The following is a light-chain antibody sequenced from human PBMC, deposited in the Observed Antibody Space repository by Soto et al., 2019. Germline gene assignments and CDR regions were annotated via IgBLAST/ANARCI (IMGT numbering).Light chain of an antibody. CDR2: GAS. V-gene: IGKV3-15*01. Sequence: ERVMTQSPATLFVSPGERATLSCRASQSVSSNLAWYQQKPGQAPRLLIYGASTRATGIPARFSGSGSGTEFTLTISSLQSEDFAVYYCQQYNNWPPTWTFGQGTKV. J-gene: IGKJ1*01. CDR3: QQYNNWPPTWT. CDR1: QSVSSN.